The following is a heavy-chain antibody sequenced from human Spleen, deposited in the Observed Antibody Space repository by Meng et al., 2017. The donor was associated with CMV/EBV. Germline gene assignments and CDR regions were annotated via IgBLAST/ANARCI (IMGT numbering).Heavy chain of an antibody. CDR1: GFTFDYYA. Sequence: SLKISCAASGFTFDYYAMHWVRQAPGKGLEWVSGISWNSGNIGYADSVKGRFTFSRDSAKNSLYLEMNSLRAADTAVYYCARGAAGAIDSWGQGTLVTVSS. CDR3: ARGAAGAIDS. D-gene: IGHD6-19*01. V-gene: IGHV3-9*01. CDR2: ISWNSGNI. J-gene: IGHJ4*02.